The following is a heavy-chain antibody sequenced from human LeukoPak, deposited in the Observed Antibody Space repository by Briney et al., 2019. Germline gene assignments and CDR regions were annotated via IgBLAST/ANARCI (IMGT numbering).Heavy chain of an antibody. Sequence: GGSLRLFCAASGFIVSSNYMSWVRQAPGKGMEWVSVIYSGGSKYYADSVKARLTISRDNSENTRYLQMNSVDAEEPVVYYCARARGVLRYFDWSYWGQGTLVTVSS. D-gene: IGHD3-9*01. CDR3: ARARGVLRYFDWSY. CDR2: IYSGGSK. V-gene: IGHV3-66*02. CDR1: GFIVSSNY. J-gene: IGHJ4*02.